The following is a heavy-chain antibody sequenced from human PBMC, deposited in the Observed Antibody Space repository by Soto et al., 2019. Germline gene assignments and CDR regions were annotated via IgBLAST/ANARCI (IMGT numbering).Heavy chain of an antibody. V-gene: IGHV3-30-3*01. CDR2: ILYDGSKK. D-gene: IGHD1-1*01. J-gene: IGHJ6*02. CDR3: ARVNIAWNDVGAMDV. Sequence: QVQLVESGGGVVQPGRSLRLSCAASGFTFSTYAMHWVRQAPGKGLEWVAVILYDGSKKDYADSVKGRFTISRDNSKNTPYLQMNSLRAEDTAVYYCARVNIAWNDVGAMDVWGQGTTVTVSS. CDR1: GFTFSTYA.